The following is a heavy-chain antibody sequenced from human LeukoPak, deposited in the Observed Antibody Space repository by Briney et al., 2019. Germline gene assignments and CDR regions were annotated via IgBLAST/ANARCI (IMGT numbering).Heavy chain of an antibody. Sequence: GGSLRLSCAASGFTFSSYWMHWVRQAPGKGLVWVSRINSDGSSTSYADSVKGRFTISRDNAKNTLYLQMNSLRAEDTAVYYCARGYYDFWSGYYTGLGYWGQGTLVTVSS. CDR2: INSDGSST. V-gene: IGHV3-74*01. D-gene: IGHD3-3*01. J-gene: IGHJ4*02. CDR1: GFTFSSYW. CDR3: ARGYYDFWSGYYTGLGY.